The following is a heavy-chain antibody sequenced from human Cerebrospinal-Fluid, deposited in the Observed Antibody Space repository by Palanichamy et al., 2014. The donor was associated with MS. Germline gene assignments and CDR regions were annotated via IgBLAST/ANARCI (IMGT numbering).Heavy chain of an antibody. CDR2: IDHSGTT. V-gene: IGHV4-34*01. CDR3: ARESSDSSGFDFCYYYGLDV. Sequence: QVQLQQWGAGLLKPSETLSLTCAVYGGPFSGYYWIWIRQPPGKGLEWIGEIDHSGTTNYNPSLKSRATISVDTSKKQFSLNLSSVTAADTAVYFCARESSDSSGFDFCYYYGLDVWGHGTTVTVSS. D-gene: IGHD3-22*01. J-gene: IGHJ6*02. CDR1: GGPFSGYY.